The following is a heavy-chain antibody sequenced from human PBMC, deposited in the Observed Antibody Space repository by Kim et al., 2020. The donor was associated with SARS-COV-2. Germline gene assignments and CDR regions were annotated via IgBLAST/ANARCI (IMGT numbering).Heavy chain of an antibody. J-gene: IGHJ4*02. D-gene: IGHD3-10*01. CDR3: ARNPYGSGSYYFPYYFDY. CDR2: ISAYNGNT. V-gene: IGHV1-18*01. CDR1: GYTFTSYG. Sequence: ASVKVSCKASGYTFTSYGISWVRQAPGQGLEWMGWISAYNGNTNYAQKLQGRVTMTTDTSTSTAYMELRSLRSDDTAVYYCARNPYGSGSYYFPYYFDYWGQGTLVTVSS.